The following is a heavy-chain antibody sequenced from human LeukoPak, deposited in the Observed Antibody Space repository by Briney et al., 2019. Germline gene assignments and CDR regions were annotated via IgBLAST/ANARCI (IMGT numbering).Heavy chain of an antibody. CDR3: ARGRTRRGLLFDY. J-gene: IGHJ4*02. CDR1: GYIFTNYG. CDR2: SSANNGNS. V-gene: IGHV1-18*01. D-gene: IGHD1-7*01. Sequence: ASVKVSCKASGYIFTNYGISWARQAPGQGLEGMGWSSANNGNSDYPQKFQDRVTMTTDTSTSTGYMELRSLRSDDTAVYYCARGRTRRGLLFDYWGQGTLVTVSS.